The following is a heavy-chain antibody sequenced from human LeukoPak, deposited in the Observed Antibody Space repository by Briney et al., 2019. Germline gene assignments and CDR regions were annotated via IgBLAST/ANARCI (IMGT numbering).Heavy chain of an antibody. CDR2: ISSSGSTI. D-gene: IGHD2-2*01. CDR1: GFTFSDYY. V-gene: IGHV3-11*04. Sequence: GGSLRLSCAASGFTFSDYYMSWIRQAPGKGLEWVSYISSSGSTIYYADPVKGRFTISRDNSKNTLYLQMNSLRAEDTAVYYCAKDWDIVVVPADYWGQGTLVTVSS. J-gene: IGHJ4*02. CDR3: AKDWDIVVVPADY.